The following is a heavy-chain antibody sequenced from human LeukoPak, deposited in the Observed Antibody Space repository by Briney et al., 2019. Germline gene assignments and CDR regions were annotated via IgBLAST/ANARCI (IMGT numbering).Heavy chain of an antibody. V-gene: IGHV4-34*01. J-gene: IGHJ4*02. CDR3: VRHARDGYNYVEY. CDR1: GGSFSRYF. D-gene: IGHD5-24*01. CDR2: IDDSGSA. Sequence: SETLSLTCAVYGGSFSRYFWSWIRQPPGKGLEWIGEIDDSGSANYNPSLKSRGTISVDRSKSQISLKLTSVTAADTAVYYCVRHARDGYNYVEYWGQGALVTVSS.